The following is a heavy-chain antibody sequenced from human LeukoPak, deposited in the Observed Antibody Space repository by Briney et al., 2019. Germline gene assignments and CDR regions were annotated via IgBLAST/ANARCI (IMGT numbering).Heavy chain of an antibody. CDR2: INPNSGGT. J-gene: IGHJ6*02. CDR1: GYTFTDYY. Sequence: ASVKVSWKASGYTFTDYYMHWVRQAPGQGLEWMGWINPNSGGTNYAQKFQGRVTMTRDTSISTAYMELSRLRSDDTAVYYCARGGSWITIFGVVIGYGMDVWGQGTTVTVSS. D-gene: IGHD3-3*01. CDR3: ARGGSWITIFGVVIGYGMDV. V-gene: IGHV1-2*02.